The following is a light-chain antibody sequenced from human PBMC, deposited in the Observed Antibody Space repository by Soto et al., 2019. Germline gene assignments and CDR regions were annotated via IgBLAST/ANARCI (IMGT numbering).Light chain of an antibody. Sequence: ETELTQKPATLSVSRGERDPRSCRARQSVYVNLAWYQQKPGQSPRLLIYGASTRATGIPARFSGSGSGTEFTLTISSLQPEDIATYYCQQYDNFPLTCGGGTKVDIK. CDR1: QSVYVN. V-gene: IGKV3-15*01. CDR3: QQYDNFPLT. J-gene: IGKJ4*01. CDR2: GAS.